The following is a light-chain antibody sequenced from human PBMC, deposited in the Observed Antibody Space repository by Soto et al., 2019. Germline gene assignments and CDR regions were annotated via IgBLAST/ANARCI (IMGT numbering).Light chain of an antibody. CDR1: QTVSSN. Sequence: ETVMTQSPATLSVSPGERATLSCRASQTVSSNLAWYQQKPGQSPRLLIHGASTRATGIAARFSGSGSGTEFTLTISGLQSEDFATYYCQQYNNWPVTFGGGTKVDIK. CDR2: GAS. J-gene: IGKJ4*01. V-gene: IGKV3D-15*01. CDR3: QQYNNWPVT.